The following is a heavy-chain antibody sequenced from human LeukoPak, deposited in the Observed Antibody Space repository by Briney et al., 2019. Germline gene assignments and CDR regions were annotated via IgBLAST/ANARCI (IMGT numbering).Heavy chain of an antibody. CDR2: MNPDTGGT. J-gene: IGHJ5*02. D-gene: IGHD4-17*01. Sequence: ASVKVSCKTSGYTFTANYLHWVRQAPGQGLEWMGRMNPDTGGTNYAQRFQGRVTITRDTSASTAYMELSSLRSEDTAVYYCARVPTVTNWFDPWGQGTLVTVSS. CDR3: ARVPTVTNWFDP. CDR1: GYTFTANY. V-gene: IGHV1-2*06.